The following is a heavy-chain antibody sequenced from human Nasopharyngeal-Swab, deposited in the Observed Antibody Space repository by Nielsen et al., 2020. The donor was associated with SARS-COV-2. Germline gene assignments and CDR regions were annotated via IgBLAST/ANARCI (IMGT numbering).Heavy chain of an antibody. CDR1: GFTFSSYA. D-gene: IGHD3-16*01. V-gene: IGHV3-30*04. Sequence: GESLKISCAASGFTFSSYAMRWVRQAPGKGLEWVAVISYDGSNKYYADSVKGRFTISRDNSKNTLYLQMNSLRAEDTAVYYCARARGGGYYYGMDVWGKGTTVTVSS. CDR3: ARARGGGYYYGMDV. J-gene: IGHJ6*04. CDR2: ISYDGSNK.